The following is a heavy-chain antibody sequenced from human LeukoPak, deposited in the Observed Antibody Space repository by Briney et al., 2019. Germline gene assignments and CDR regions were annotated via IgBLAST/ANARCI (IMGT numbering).Heavy chain of an antibody. Sequence: QAGGSLRLSCAATGFSFSDYSMEWVRQAPGKGLEWNSYISSTRNTIYYADSVRGRFPSSRDKAKHSLYLQMDSLRAEDTAVYYCARGCGLHLSPAPSYYDSRCRYFDAGGQGTLVTVSS. V-gene: IGHV3-48*01. CDR1: GFSFSDYS. CDR3: ARGCGLHLSPAPSYYDSRCRYFDA. J-gene: IGHJ4*02. D-gene: IGHD3-22*01. CDR2: ISSTRNTI.